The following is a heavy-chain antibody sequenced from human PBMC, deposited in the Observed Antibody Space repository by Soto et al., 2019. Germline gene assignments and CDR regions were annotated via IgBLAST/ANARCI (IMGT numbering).Heavy chain of an antibody. J-gene: IGHJ6*02. V-gene: IGHV1-69*01. D-gene: IGHD5-18*01. Sequence: QVQVVQSGAEVKKPGSSVKVSCKVSGGIFTNNAISWVRQAPGQGLEWLGGVIPLFDTAYYAQIFRGRLRISADGAPTTAYMELSGLTSADTAVYFCATGGHNDGYNFYHGMDVWGQRTTVTVS. CDR1: GGIFTNNA. CDR2: VIPLFDTA. CDR3: ATGGHNDGYNFYHGMDV.